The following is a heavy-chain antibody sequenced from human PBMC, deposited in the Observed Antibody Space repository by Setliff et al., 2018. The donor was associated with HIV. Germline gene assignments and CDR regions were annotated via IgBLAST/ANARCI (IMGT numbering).Heavy chain of an antibody. D-gene: IGHD1-26*01. CDR3: AKGDEVGATGF. Sequence: PGGSLRLSCTASGFRFTSYWMAWVRQAPEKGLEWVADINGAGSEKQYVDSVKGRFTISRDNAKNSLFLQMNSLRTEDTALYYCAKGDEVGATGFWGQGTLVTVS. CDR2: INGAGSEK. V-gene: IGHV3-7*03. J-gene: IGHJ4*02. CDR1: GFRFTSYW.